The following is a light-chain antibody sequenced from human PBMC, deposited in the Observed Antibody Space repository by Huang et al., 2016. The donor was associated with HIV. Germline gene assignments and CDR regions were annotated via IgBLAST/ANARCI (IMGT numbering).Light chain of an antibody. Sequence: EIVMTQSPATLSVSPGARATLSCRASQTVSDHLAWFQQRPGQPPRLLIYGGSTRASVTPARLSGSGSCVIFGLVISNVQPEDFAIYYCQQYNTWPRTFGQGTRVEIQ. CDR2: GGS. CDR1: QTVSDH. V-gene: IGKV3-15*01. CDR3: QQYNTWPRT. J-gene: IGKJ1*01.